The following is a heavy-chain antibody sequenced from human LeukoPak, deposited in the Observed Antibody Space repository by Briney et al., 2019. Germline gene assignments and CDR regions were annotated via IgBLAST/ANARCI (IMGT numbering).Heavy chain of an antibody. CDR2: INPSSGGT. J-gene: IGHJ6*03. V-gene: IGHV1-2*02. Sequence: ASVRVSCKASGYTFTGYYMHWVRQAPGQGLEWMGWINPSSGGTNYAQKFQGRVTMTRDTSISTAYMELSRLRSDDKAVYYCARTTNWNYRYYYYYMDVWGKGTTVTVSS. D-gene: IGHD1-7*01. CDR1: GYTFTGYY. CDR3: ARTTNWNYRYYYYYMDV.